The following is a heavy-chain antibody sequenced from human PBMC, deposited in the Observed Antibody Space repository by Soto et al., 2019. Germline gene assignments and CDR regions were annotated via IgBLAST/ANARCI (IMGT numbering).Heavy chain of an antibody. J-gene: IGHJ4*02. CDR1: SGSISSSNW. V-gene: IGHV4-4*02. Sequence: SETLSLTCAVSSGSISSSNWWSWVRQPPGKGLEWIGEIFHSGSTNYNPSLKSRVAISVDNSKNQFSLKLSSVTAADTAVYYCASRTYCSSASCYFDFWGPGTLVTVS. CDR3: ASRTYCSSASCYFDF. CDR2: IFHSGST. D-gene: IGHD2-2*01.